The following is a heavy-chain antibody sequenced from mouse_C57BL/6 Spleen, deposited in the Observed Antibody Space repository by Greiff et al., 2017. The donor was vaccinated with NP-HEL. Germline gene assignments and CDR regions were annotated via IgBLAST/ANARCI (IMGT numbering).Heavy chain of an antibody. CDR3: AREVYYGKDYYAMDY. Sequence: QVQLKQPGAELVRPGSSVKLSCKASGYTFTSYWMHWVKQRPIQGLEWIGNIDPSDSETHYNQKFKDKATLTVDKSSSTAYMQLSSLTSEDSAVYYCAREVYYGKDYYAMDYWGQGTSVTVSS. D-gene: IGHD2-1*01. J-gene: IGHJ4*01. V-gene: IGHV1-52*01. CDR1: GYTFTSYW. CDR2: IDPSDSET.